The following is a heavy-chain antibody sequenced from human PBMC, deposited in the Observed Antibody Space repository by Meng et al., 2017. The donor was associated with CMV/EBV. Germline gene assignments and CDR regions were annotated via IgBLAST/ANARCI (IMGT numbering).Heavy chain of an antibody. D-gene: IGHD1-1*01. Sequence: QVLLGQPGAEVKSPGASVKVSWQTSGYRFSDHYMHWVRQAPGQGLEWMGWIYPNSGGTHYAQKFQDRVTMTRDTSISTVYMELSRLTSDDTAVYYCVRDHNWGPDYWGQGTLVTVSS. CDR2: IYPNSGGT. CDR3: VRDHNWGPDY. CDR1: GYRFSDHY. J-gene: IGHJ4*02. V-gene: IGHV1-2*02.